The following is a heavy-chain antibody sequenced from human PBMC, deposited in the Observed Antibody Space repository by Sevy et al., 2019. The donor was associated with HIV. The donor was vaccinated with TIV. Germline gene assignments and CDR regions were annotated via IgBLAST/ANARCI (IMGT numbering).Heavy chain of an antibody. J-gene: IGHJ3*02. CDR3: ARRNDFDI. CDR1: GGSINSDH. V-gene: IGHV4-59*08. CDR2: VYYTGAT. Sequence: SETLSLTCTVSGGSINSDHWNWSRQPPGKGLEWIGCVYYTGATNYNPSLKNRVTISVDRTKNQFSLKLTSVTAADTAVYYCARRNDFDIWGQWTMVTVSS.